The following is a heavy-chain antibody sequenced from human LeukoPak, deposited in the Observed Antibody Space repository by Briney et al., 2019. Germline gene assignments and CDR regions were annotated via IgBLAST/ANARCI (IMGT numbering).Heavy chain of an antibody. D-gene: IGHD3-3*01. CDR3: ARDPPLEWSNGPLGFQH. Sequence: PSETLSLTCTVSGGSISSSSYYWGWIRQPPGKGLEWIGSIYYSGSTYYNPSLKSRVTISVDTSKNQFSLKLSSVTAADTAVYYCARDPPLEWSNGPLGFQHWGQGTLVTVSS. J-gene: IGHJ1*01. CDR2: IYYSGST. CDR1: GGSISSSSYY. V-gene: IGHV4-39*07.